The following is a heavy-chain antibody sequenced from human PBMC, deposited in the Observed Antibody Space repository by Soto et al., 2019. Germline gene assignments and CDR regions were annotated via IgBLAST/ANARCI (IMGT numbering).Heavy chain of an antibody. J-gene: IGHJ1*01. D-gene: IGHD6-19*01. CDR2: INPSGGST. Sequence: ASVKVSCKASGYTXTSYYMHWVRQAPGQGLEWMGIINPSGGSTSYAQKFQGRVTMTRDTSTSTVYMELSSLRSEDTAVYYCATPIAVAGTLAEYFQHWGQGTLVTVSS. V-gene: IGHV1-46*03. CDR1: GYTXTSYY. CDR3: ATPIAVAGTLAEYFQH.